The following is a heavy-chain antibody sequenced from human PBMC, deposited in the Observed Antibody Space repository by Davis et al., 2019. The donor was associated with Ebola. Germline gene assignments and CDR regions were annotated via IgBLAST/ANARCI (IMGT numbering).Heavy chain of an antibody. Sequence: PSETLSLTCAVYGGSFSGYYWSWIRQPPGKGLEWIGEINHSGSTNYNPSLKSRVTISVDTSKNQFSLKLSSVTAADTAVYYCARGGPWYNWNYIPHYYYYGMDVWGQGTTVTVSS. D-gene: IGHD1-7*01. CDR3: ARGGPWYNWNYIPHYYYYGMDV. CDR1: GGSFSGYY. CDR2: INHSGST. V-gene: IGHV4-34*01. J-gene: IGHJ6*02.